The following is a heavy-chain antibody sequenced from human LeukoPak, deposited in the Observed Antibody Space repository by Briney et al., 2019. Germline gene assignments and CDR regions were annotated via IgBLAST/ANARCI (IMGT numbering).Heavy chain of an antibody. D-gene: IGHD3-22*01. J-gene: IGHJ4*02. CDR3: ARYTDSSGYYHFDY. CDR2: INTNTGNP. V-gene: IGHV7-4-1*02. CDR1: GYTFTGYY. Sequence: ASVKVSCKASGYTFTGYYIHWVRQAPGQGLEWMGWINTNTGNPTYAQGFTGRFVFSLDTSVSTAYLQISSLKAEDTAVYYCARYTDSSGYYHFDYWGQGTLVTVSS.